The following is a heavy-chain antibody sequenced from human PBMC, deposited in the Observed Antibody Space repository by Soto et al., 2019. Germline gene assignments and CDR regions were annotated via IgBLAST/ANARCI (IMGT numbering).Heavy chain of an antibody. CDR1: GGTFSSYA. D-gene: IGHD6-19*01. V-gene: IGHV1-69*01. CDR3: ARLSVAGTQGGFDY. J-gene: IGHJ4*02. CDR2: IIPIFGTA. Sequence: QVQLVQSGAEVTKPGSSVKVSCKASGGTFSSYAISWVRQAPGQGLEWMGGIIPIFGTANYAQKFQGRVTITADESTSTADMELSSLRSEDTAVYYCARLSVAGTQGGFDYWGQGTLVTVSS.